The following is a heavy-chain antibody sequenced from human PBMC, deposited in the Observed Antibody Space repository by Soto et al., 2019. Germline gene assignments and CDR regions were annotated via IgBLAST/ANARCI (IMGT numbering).Heavy chain of an antibody. CDR1: GFTVSGNY. V-gene: IGHV3-66*01. CDR2: IYSTNNT. Sequence: VQLVESGGGLVQAGGSLRLSCAASGFTVSGNYMAWVRQAPGKGLEWVSIIYSTNNTYYADFVKGRFTMSRDNSKNTMWLQMNSLRAEDTAVYCCARASIVSTMGGWLDPWGQGARVIVSS. J-gene: IGHJ5*02. CDR3: ARASIVSTMGGWLDP. D-gene: IGHD5-12*01.